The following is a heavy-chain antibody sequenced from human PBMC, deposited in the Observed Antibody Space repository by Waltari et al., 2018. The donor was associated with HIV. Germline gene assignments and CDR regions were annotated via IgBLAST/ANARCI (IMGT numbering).Heavy chain of an antibody. D-gene: IGHD4-17*01. J-gene: IGHJ3*02. Sequence: QLQLQESGPGLVKPSETLSLTCTVSGGSISSSSYYWGWIRQPPGKGLEWIGSIYYSGSTYYNPSLKSRVTISVDTSKNQFSLKLSSVTAADTAVYYCARDGHGDYYAFDIWGQGTMVTVSS. CDR2: IYYSGST. CDR1: GGSISSSSYY. CDR3: ARDGHGDYYAFDI. V-gene: IGHV4-39*07.